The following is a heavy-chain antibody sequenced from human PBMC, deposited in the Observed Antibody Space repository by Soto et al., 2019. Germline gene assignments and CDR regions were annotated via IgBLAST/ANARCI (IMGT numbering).Heavy chain of an antibody. V-gene: IGHV4-59*08. Sequence: SEPLSVTWPFSCGSISSYYLSLIRQRPGKGVECIGYIYYSGSTNYNPSLKSRVTISVDTSKNQFSLKLSSVTAADTAVYYCARRYGSCFEYWGQGTLVTVSS. CDR3: ARRYGSCFEY. D-gene: IGHD5-18*01. CDR1: CGSISSYY. CDR2: IYYSGST. J-gene: IGHJ4*02.